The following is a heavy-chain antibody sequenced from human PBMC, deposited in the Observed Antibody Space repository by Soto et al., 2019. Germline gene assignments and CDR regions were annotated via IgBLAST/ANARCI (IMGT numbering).Heavy chain of an antibody. J-gene: IGHJ6*03. CDR2: INPKSGGT. D-gene: IGHD2-8*01. Sequence: ASVKVSCKASGYSFTDYHIHWVRQAPGPGLEWLGRINPKSGGTSTAQKFQGWVTMTRDRSISTVYMELTRLRSDDTAVYFCARGHSTDCSNGVCSFFYNHEMDVWGKGTTLTASS. CDR1: GYSFTDYH. V-gene: IGHV1-2*04. CDR3: ARGHSTDCSNGVCSFFYNHEMDV.